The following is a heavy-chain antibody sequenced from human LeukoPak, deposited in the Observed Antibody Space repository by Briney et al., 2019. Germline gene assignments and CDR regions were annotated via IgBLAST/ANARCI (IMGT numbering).Heavy chain of an antibody. J-gene: IGHJ3*01. CDR3: AREGSSGQLL. CDR2: INPSGGST. CDR1: ASIFTNYY. V-gene: IGHV1-46*01. D-gene: IGHD3-22*01. Sequence: ASVKVSCKASASIFTNYYLNWVPQAPGHGLEWMGIINPSGGSTSYAQKFQGRVTMTRDTSTSTVYMELSSLRSEDTAVYYCAREGSSGQLLWGQGSMVTVSS.